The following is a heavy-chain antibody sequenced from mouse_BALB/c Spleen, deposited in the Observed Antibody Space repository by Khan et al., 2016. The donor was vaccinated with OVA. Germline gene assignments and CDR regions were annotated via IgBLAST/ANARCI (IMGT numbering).Heavy chain of an antibody. CDR1: GYTFTSYY. J-gene: IGHJ3*01. Sequence: QVQLQQSGAELVKSGASVKLSCKAAGYTFTSYYMYWVKQRPGQGLEWIGEINPSNGDNNFNEKFKSKATLTVDKSSSTAFMQLSSLTFEDSAVYYGIRGGYGGFAYWGQGTLVTVSA. CDR2: INPSNGDN. V-gene: IGHV1-53*01. D-gene: IGHD1-2*01. CDR3: IRGGYGGFAY.